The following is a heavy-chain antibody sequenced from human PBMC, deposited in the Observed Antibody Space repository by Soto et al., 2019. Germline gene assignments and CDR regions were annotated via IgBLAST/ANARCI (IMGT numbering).Heavy chain of an antibody. D-gene: IGHD6-13*01. Sequence: QVQLVESGGGVVQPGRSLRLSCAASGFTFSSYGMHWVRQAPGKGLEWVAVISYDGSNKYYADSVKGRFTISRDNSKNTLYLQMNSLGAEDTAVYYCAKDPLYSSSWSYGMDVWGQGTTVTVSS. CDR2: ISYDGSNK. CDR1: GFTFSSYG. CDR3: AKDPLYSSSWSYGMDV. J-gene: IGHJ6*02. V-gene: IGHV3-30*18.